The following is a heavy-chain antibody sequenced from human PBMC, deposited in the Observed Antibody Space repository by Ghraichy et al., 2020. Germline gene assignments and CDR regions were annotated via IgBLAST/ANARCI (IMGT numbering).Heavy chain of an antibody. V-gene: IGHV4-34*01. CDR1: GGTFSGDY. D-gene: IGHD2-2*01. Sequence: SETLSLTCAVYGGTFSGDYWTWIRQPPGKGLEWIGEIEDSGSTNSNPSLKGRVGISGDTSKNQFSLKLSSVTAADTAVYYCARRTSTLGYCFTTSCYRGSFDIWGQGTMVNVSS. CDR3: ARRTSTLGYCFTTSCYRGSFDI. CDR2: IEDSGST. J-gene: IGHJ3*02.